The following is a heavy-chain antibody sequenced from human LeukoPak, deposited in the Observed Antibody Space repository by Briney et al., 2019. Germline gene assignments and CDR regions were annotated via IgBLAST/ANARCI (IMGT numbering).Heavy chain of an antibody. CDR3: ARDKPIDCSSTSCYDTPSTNYGMDV. V-gene: IGHV4-31*03. D-gene: IGHD2-2*01. J-gene: IGHJ6*02. Sequence: PSQTLSLTCTVSGGSISSGGYYWSWIRQHPGKGLEWIGYIYYSGSTYYNPSLKSRVTISVDTSKNQFSLKLSSVTAADTAVYYCARDKPIDCSSTSCYDTPSTNYGMDVWGQGTTVTVSS. CDR2: IYYSGST. CDR1: GGSISSGGYY.